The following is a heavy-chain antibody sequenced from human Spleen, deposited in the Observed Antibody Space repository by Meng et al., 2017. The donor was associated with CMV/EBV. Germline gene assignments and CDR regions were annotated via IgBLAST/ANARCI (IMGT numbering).Heavy chain of an antibody. CDR2: IGGVSAGE. D-gene: IGHD3-10*01. CDR3: ARFDPPHYRKGIDY. V-gene: IGHV3-23*01. J-gene: IGHJ4*02. CDR1: GFTFNTYA. Sequence: GESLKISCAATGFTFNTYAMTWVRQAPGKGLEWVSSIGGVSAGEYYADAVKGHFSVSRDNSKSTLYLQMNSLRAEDTAVYYCARFDPPHYRKGIDYWGQGTLVTVSS.